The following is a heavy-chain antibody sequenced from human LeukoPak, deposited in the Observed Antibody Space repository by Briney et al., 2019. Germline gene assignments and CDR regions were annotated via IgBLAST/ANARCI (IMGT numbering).Heavy chain of an antibody. Sequence: GGSLRLSCAASGFTFSSYAMSWVRQAPGKGLEWVSAISGSGGSTYYADSVKGRFTISRDNSKNTLYLQINSLRAEDTAVYYCAKCSGSTLATRLSATSDYWGQGTLVTVSS. CDR3: AKCSGSTLATRLSATSDY. J-gene: IGHJ4*02. V-gene: IGHV3-23*01. CDR1: GFTFSSYA. D-gene: IGHD1-26*01. CDR2: ISGSGGST.